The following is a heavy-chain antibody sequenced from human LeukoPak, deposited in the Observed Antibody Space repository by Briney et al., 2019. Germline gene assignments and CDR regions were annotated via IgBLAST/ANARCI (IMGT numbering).Heavy chain of an antibody. CDR1: GGSISSGGYY. Sequence: PSETLSLTCTVSGGSISSGGYYWSWIRQHPGKGLEWIGYIYYSGSTYYNPSLKSRVTISVDTSKNQFSLKLSSVTAADTAVYYCARSTASYYYGYYGMDVWGQGTTVTVSS. V-gene: IGHV4-30-4*08. J-gene: IGHJ6*02. CDR3: ARSTASYYYGYYGMDV. CDR2: IYYSGST. D-gene: IGHD2-21*02.